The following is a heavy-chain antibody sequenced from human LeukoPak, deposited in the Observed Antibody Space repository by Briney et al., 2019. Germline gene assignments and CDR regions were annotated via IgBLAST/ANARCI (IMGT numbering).Heavy chain of an antibody. CDR1: GGTFSSYA. V-gene: IGHV1-69*01. D-gene: IGHD2-21*02. J-gene: IGHJ6*02. CDR2: IIPIFGTA. CDR3: ASRVGVTQVSDYYYFAMDV. Sequence: SVKVSCKASGGTFSSYAISWVRQAPGQGLEWMGGIIPIFGTANYAQKFQGRVTLTADESTSTAYMELSSLRSDDTAVYYCASRVGVTQVSDYYYFAMDVWGQGTTVTVSS.